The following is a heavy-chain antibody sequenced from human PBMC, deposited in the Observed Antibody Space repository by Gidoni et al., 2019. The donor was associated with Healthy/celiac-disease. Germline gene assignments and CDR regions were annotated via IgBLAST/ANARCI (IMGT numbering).Heavy chain of an antibody. D-gene: IGHD6-13*01. CDR3: ARWRSGIAAAGTSPPDY. Sequence: QVQLQESGPGLVKPSGTLSLTCAVSGGSLSSSNWWSWGRQPPGKGLEWIGEIYHGGSTNYNPSLKSRVTISVDKSKNQFSLKLSSVTAADTAVYYCARWRSGIAAAGTSPPDYWGQGTLVTVSS. CDR2: IYHGGST. V-gene: IGHV4-4*02. J-gene: IGHJ4*02. CDR1: GGSLSSSNW.